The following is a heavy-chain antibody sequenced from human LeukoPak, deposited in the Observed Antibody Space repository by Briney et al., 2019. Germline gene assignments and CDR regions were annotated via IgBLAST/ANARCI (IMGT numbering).Heavy chain of an antibody. CDR3: AFTSGYSGQYTA. Sequence: GRSLRLSCAASGFTFSSYAMSWVRQAPGKGLEWVSAISGSGGSTYYADSVKGRFTISRDNSKNTLYLQMNSLRAEDTAVYYCAFTSGYSGQYTAWGQGTLVTVSS. CDR1: GFTFSSYA. J-gene: IGHJ5*02. CDR2: ISGSGGST. D-gene: IGHD5-12*01. V-gene: IGHV3-23*01.